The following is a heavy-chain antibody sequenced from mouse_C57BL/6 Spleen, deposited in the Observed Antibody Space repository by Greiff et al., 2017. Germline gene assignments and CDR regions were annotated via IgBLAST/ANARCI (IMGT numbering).Heavy chain of an antibody. V-gene: IGHV1-69*01. CDR2: IDPSDSYT. CDR1: GYTFTSYW. Sequence: QVQLLQSGAELVMPGASVKLSCKASGYTFTSYWMHWVKQRPGQGLEWIGEIDPSDSYTNYNQKFKGKSTLTVDKSSSTAYMQLSSLTSEDSEVYYCARNWESWFAYWGQGTLVTVSA. CDR3: ARNWESWFAY. D-gene: IGHD4-1*01. J-gene: IGHJ3*01.